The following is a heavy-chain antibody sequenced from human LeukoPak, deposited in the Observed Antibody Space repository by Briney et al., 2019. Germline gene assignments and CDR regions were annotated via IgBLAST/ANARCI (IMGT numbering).Heavy chain of an antibody. CDR1: GFIFSSYW. CDR2: IKPDGSVT. D-gene: IGHD1-26*01. Sequence: PGGSLRLSCAASGFIFSSYWMHWVRQAPGQGLVWVSRIKPDGSVTVYADSVRGRFTISRDNAKNTLSLQMNSLRAEDTALYYCVRDGVGAPPLDCWGQGVLVTVSS. J-gene: IGHJ4*02. V-gene: IGHV3-74*01. CDR3: VRDGVGAPPLDC.